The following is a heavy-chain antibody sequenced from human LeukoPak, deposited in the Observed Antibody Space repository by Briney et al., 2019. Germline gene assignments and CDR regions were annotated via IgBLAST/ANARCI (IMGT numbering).Heavy chain of an antibody. CDR3: ARAGLGIENYYYYMDV. V-gene: IGHV4-31*03. Sequence: SETLSLTCTVSGGSISSDGFYWSWSRQLPGKGLEWIGYIYYTGFTYCKPSLKSRVTMSVDTSQNQFSLRMSSMTAADTAVYYCARAGLGIENYYYYMDVWGKGTTVTVCS. J-gene: IGHJ6*03. D-gene: IGHD1-14*01. CDR2: IYYTGFT. CDR1: GGSISSDGFY.